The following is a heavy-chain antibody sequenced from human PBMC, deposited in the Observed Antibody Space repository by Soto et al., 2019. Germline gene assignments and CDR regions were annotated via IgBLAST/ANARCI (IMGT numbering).Heavy chain of an antibody. CDR3: ARDFYTTGMDYYYYGMDV. Sequence: SETLSLTCTVSGGSVSSGSYYWSWIRQPPGKGLEWIGYIYYSGSTNYNPSLKSRVTISVDTSKNQFSLKLSSVTAADTAVYYCARDFYTTGMDYYYYGMDVWGQGTTVS. J-gene: IGHJ6*02. CDR2: IYYSGST. CDR1: GGSVSSGSYY. D-gene: IGHD1-1*01. V-gene: IGHV4-61*01.